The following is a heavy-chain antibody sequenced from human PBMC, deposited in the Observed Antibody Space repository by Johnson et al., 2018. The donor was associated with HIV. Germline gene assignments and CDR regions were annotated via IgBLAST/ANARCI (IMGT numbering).Heavy chain of an antibody. J-gene: IGHJ3*01. V-gene: IGHV3-30*02. Sequence: QVKLVESGGGVVQPGGSLRLSCAASGFTFSSYGMHWVRQAPGKGLEWVAFIRYDGSNKYYADSVKGRFTISRDNSKNTLYLQMNSLRAEDTAVYYCARVVVYCTNGVCLMDAFDVWGQGTMVTVSS. CDR2: IRYDGSNK. D-gene: IGHD2-8*01. CDR1: GFTFSSYG. CDR3: ARVVVYCTNGVCLMDAFDV.